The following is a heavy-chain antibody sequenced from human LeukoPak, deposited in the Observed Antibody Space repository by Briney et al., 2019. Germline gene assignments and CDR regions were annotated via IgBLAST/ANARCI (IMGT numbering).Heavy chain of an antibody. Sequence: SQTLSLTCTVSGGSIGSGNFYWNWIRQHPGRGLEWIGYIYTSGSTNYNPSLKSRVTISVDTSKNQFSLKLSSVTAADTAVYYCARHHSYGPFDYWGQGTLVTVSS. D-gene: IGHD5-18*01. CDR2: IYTSGST. V-gene: IGHV4-61*09. CDR1: GGSIGSGNFY. CDR3: ARHHSYGPFDY. J-gene: IGHJ4*02.